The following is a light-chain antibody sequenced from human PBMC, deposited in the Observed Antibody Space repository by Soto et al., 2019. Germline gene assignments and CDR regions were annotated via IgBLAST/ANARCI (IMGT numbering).Light chain of an antibody. J-gene: IGKJ1*01. V-gene: IGKV1-5*03. CDR2: RAS. CDR3: QHYNTYPWT. Sequence: DIPMAQTPAILSASVGDRATLTCRASQSVSSRLAWYQQKPGKAPKLLIHRASPRDSGVPSRFSGSGSGTEFTLTISSLQSGDFAAYYCQHYNTYPWTFGQGTKVDIK. CDR1: QSVSSR.